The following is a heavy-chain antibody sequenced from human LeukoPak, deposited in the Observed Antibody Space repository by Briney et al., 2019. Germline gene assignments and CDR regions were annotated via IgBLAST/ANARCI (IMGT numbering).Heavy chain of an antibody. V-gene: IGHV4-61*01. CDR2: IYYSGST. D-gene: IGHD5-18*01. Sequence: SETLSLTCTVSGGSVSSGSYYWSWIRQPPGKGLEWIGYIYYSGSTNYNPSLKSRVTISVDTSKNQFSLKLSSVTAADTAVYYCARARGYSYGRYYFDYWGQGTLVTVPS. CDR3: ARARGYSYGRYYFDY. J-gene: IGHJ4*02. CDR1: GGSVSSGSYY.